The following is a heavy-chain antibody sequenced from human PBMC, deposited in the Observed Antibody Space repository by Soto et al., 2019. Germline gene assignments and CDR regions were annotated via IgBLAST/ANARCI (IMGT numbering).Heavy chain of an antibody. V-gene: IGHV3-30-3*01. Sequence: GGSLRLSCTGSEVTFTTFAMHWVRQAPGKGLEWVAFISYDGSNEYYVDSVKGRFTISRDNSKTTLYLQMNSLTSDDTAVYYCARDRGPYGTDDARLDFWGQGTLVTVSS. CDR1: EVTFTTFA. D-gene: IGHD4-17*01. CDR3: ARDRGPYGTDDARLDF. CDR2: ISYDGSNE. J-gene: IGHJ4*02.